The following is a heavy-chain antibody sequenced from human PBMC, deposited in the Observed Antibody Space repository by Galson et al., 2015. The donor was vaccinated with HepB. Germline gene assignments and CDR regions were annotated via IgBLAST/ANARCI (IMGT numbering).Heavy chain of an antibody. CDR3: AREVDWNSFDY. Sequence: SLRLSCAASGFTFSNYGVHWVRQAPGKGLEWLAFISYDGNNKNYADSVKGRFTISRDNAKSTLSLQMSSLRTEDMAVYYCAREVDWNSFDYWGQGTLVTVSS. V-gene: IGHV3-30*03. D-gene: IGHD1-7*01. CDR1: GFTFSNYG. CDR2: ISYDGNNK. J-gene: IGHJ4*02.